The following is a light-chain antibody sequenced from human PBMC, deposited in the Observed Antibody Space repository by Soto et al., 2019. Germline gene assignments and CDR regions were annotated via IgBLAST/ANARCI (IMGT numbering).Light chain of an antibody. J-gene: IGKJ1*01. CDR2: GAS. Sequence: IVLAQSPGTLSLSPGERATLSCRASQSFSSSFLAWYQQKPGQAPRLLIYGASSRATGPPDRFSGSGSGADFTLSISRLEPEDSAVYYCQHYGSPPAWTFGQGTKVEVK. V-gene: IGKV3-20*01. CDR1: QSFSSSF. CDR3: QHYGSPPAWT.